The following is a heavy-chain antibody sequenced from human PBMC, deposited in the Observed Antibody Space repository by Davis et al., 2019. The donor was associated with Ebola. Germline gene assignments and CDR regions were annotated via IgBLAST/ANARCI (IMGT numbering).Heavy chain of an antibody. J-gene: IGHJ4*02. CDR3: AKARSSWTPFDY. Sequence: GESLKISCAASGFTFRSHDMSWVRQAPGKGLEWVSTISGSGASTYYADSVKGRFTISRDNSKNTLYLQMNSLRVDDTAVYYCAKARSSWTPFDYWGQGTLVTVSS. D-gene: IGHD6-13*01. CDR2: ISGSGAST. CDR1: GFTFRSHD. V-gene: IGHV3-23*01.